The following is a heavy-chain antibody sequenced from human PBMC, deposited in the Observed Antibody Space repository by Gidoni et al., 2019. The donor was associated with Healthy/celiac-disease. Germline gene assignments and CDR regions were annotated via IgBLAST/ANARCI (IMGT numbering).Heavy chain of an antibody. CDR3: ARGVATRFSGREGWFDP. J-gene: IGHJ5*02. CDR2: IIPLVGTA. CDR1: GGTSRSYA. D-gene: IGHD5-12*01. V-gene: IGHV1-69*01. Sequence: QVQLVQSGAEVTKPGSSAKVSCKASGGTSRSYAISWVRQAPGQGLEWMGGIIPLVGTANYAQKFQGRVTITADESTSTAYMELSSLRSEDTAVYYCARGVATRFSGREGWFDPWGQGTLVTVSS.